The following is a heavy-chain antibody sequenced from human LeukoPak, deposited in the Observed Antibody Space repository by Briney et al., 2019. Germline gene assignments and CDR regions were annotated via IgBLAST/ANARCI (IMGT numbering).Heavy chain of an antibody. CDR1: GFTFSSYA. J-gene: IGHJ6*03. Sequence: PGGSLRLSCAASGFTFSSYAMSWVRQAPGKGLEWVSGISGSGGSTYYADSVKGRFTISRDNSKNTLYLQMNSLRAEDTALYHCARCGYCSSTSCPAAYYYYYMDVWGKGTTVTVSS. V-gene: IGHV3-23*01. CDR3: ARCGYCSSTSCPAAYYYYYMDV. D-gene: IGHD2-2*03. CDR2: ISGSGGST.